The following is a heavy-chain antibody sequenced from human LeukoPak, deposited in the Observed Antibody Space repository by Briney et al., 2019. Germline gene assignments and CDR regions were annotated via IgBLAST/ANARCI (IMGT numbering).Heavy chain of an antibody. V-gene: IGHV3-23*01. D-gene: IGHD3-3*02. J-gene: IGHJ3*02. CDR1: GFTFSSYA. CDR3: AKGPLSSNDAFDI. Sequence: PPGGSLRLSCAASGFTFSSYAMSWVRQAPGKGLEWVSAISGSGGSTYYADSVKGRFTISRDNSKNTLYLQMNSLRAEDTAVYYCAKGPLSSNDAFDIWGQGTMVTVSS. CDR2: ISGSGGST.